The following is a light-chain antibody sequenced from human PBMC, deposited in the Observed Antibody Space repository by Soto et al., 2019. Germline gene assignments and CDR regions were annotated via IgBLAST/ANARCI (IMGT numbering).Light chain of an antibody. Sequence: EIVLTQSPGTLTLSPGXRATLSCRASQSVSSSFLGWYQQKPGQAPRLLIYGASSRATGIPDRFSGSGSGTEFTLTISSLQSEDFAVYYCQQYNNWPPITFGQGTRLEIK. CDR1: QSVSSSF. CDR2: GAS. V-gene: IGKV3-20*01. CDR3: QQYNNWPPIT. J-gene: IGKJ5*01.